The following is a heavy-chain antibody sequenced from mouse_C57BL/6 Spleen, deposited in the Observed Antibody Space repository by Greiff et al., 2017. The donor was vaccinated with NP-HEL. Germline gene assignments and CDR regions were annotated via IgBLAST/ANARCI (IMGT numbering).Heavy chain of an antibody. J-gene: IGHJ3*01. Sequence: QVQLQQPGAELVRPGSSVKLSCKASGYTFTSYWMHWVKQRPIQGLEWIGNIDPSDSETHYNQKFKDKATLTVDKSSSTAYMQLSSLTSEDSAVYYCARSRSITTVVATPFAYWGQRTLVTVSA. D-gene: IGHD1-1*01. CDR1: GYTFTSYW. CDR2: IDPSDSET. V-gene: IGHV1-52*01. CDR3: ARSRSITTVVATPFAY.